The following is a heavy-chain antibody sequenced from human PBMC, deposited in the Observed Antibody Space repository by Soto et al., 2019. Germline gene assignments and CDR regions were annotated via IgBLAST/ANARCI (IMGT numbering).Heavy chain of an antibody. V-gene: IGHV4-31*03. Sequence: QVQLQESGPGLVKASQTLSLICNVSGESISSGGYYWSWIRHHPGKGLEWIGYIYDPASAYYKPSLNSRVTISMETSKNHFAMKLSSVTAADTAVYYCARASSSASAADHWGQGTLITVSS. CDR1: GESISSGGYY. CDR3: ARASSSASAADH. J-gene: IGHJ4*02. D-gene: IGHD6-6*01. CDR2: IYDPASA.